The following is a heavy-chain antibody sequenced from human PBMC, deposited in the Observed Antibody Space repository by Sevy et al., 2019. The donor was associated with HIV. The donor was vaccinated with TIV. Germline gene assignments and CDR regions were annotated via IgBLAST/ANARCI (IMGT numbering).Heavy chain of an antibody. CDR1: GFTFSSYA. Sequence: GGSLRLSCAASGFTFSSYAMSWVRQAPGKGLEWVSAISGSGGSTYYADSVKGRFTISRDNSKNTLYLQMNSLRAEDTAVYYCANKVSRYGSGSYDAFDIWGQGTMVTVSS. CDR3: ANKVSRYGSGSYDAFDI. V-gene: IGHV3-23*01. J-gene: IGHJ3*02. CDR2: ISGSGGST. D-gene: IGHD3-10*01.